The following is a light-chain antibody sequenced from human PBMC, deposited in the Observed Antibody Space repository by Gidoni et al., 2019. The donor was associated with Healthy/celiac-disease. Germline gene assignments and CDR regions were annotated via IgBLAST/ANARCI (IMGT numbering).Light chain of an antibody. Sequence: DIQLTQPPPSLPASVGDRVTITCRASQGISSYLDWYQQKPGKAPKLLIYAASSLQSGVPSRFSGSGSGTDFTLTISSLQPEDFATYYCQQSNSTPHTFXXXTKVDIK. V-gene: IGKV1-39*01. CDR2: AAS. J-gene: IGKJ3*01. CDR3: QQSNSTPHT. CDR1: QGISSY.